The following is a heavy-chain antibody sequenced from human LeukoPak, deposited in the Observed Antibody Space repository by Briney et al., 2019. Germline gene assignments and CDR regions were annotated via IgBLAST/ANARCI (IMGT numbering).Heavy chain of an antibody. CDR3: ARHDWFDP. J-gene: IGHJ5*02. CDR2: MYIGGAT. D-gene: IGHD3-3*01. CDR1: GFIVSGDY. Sequence: GGALRLSCVVSGFIVSGDYMSWVRQAPGKGLECVSVMYIGGATYYADSVKGRFTISRDKSKNTLYLQMNRLRVEDTAVYYCARHDWFDPWGHGTLVTVSS. V-gene: IGHV3-53*01.